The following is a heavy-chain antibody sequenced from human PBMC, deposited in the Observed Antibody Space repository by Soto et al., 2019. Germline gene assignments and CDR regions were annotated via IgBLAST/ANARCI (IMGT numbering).Heavy chain of an antibody. CDR3: AKRDVPHSTSNEYFYDH. CDR1: GCPGDEST. J-gene: IGHJ4*02. V-gene: IGHV3-23*01. D-gene: IGHD2-21*02. CDR2: ISVSVGST. Sequence: GFLGVASGVAGCPGDESTMRWVRQAPGKGLEWVSTISVSVGSTYSADSVQGRFTVSSDISDNTLFLRMTSLTADDTAVYFCAKRDVPHSTSNEYFYDHCGQGVLVTLSS.